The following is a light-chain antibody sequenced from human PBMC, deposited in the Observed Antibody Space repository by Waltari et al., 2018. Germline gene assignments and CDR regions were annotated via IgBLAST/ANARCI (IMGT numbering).Light chain of an antibody. V-gene: IGKV3-11*01. J-gene: IGKJ4*01. CDR3: HHRSNWPPVT. Sequence: EIVLTQSPATLSLPPGERATLSCRASQSVRNYLAWYQQKPGQAPRLLIYDASSRAPAIPDRFSGSGSGTDFTLTISSLEPEDFAVYYCHHRSNWPPVTFGGGTTVE. CDR2: DAS. CDR1: QSVRNY.